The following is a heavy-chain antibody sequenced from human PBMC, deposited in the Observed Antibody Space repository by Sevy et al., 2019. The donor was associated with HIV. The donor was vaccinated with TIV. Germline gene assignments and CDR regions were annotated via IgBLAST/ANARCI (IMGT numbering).Heavy chain of an antibody. CDR2: IYDSGRA. D-gene: IGHD3-22*01. V-gene: IGHV4-59*01. CDR1: GGSISGYY. J-gene: IGHJ4*02. CDR3: ARSLNNYDTSGYQMGLDF. Sequence: SETLSLTCTVSGGSISGYYWSWIRQSPGKGLEWIGFIYDSGRANYNPSLKSRVSISVDTSKNQFSLKMSSMTAADTAVYYSARSLNNYDTSGYQMGLDFWGQGTLVTVSS.